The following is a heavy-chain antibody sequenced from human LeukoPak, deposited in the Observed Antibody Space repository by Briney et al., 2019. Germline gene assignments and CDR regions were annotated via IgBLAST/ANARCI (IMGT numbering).Heavy chain of an antibody. V-gene: IGHV3-15*01. CDR3: TTERYDILTGHYLDY. CDR1: GFTFSNAW. CDR2: IKSKTDGGTT. Sequence: GGSLRLSCAASGFTFSNAWMSWVRQAPGKGLEWVGRIKSKTDGGTTDYAAPVKGIFTISRDDSKNTLYLQMNSLKTEDTAVYYCTTERYDILTGHYLDYWGQGTLVTVSS. D-gene: IGHD3-9*01. J-gene: IGHJ4*02.